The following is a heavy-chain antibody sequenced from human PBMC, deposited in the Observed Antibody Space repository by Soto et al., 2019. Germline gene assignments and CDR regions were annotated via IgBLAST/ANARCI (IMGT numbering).Heavy chain of an antibody. J-gene: IGHJ4*02. CDR3: ARIRKRQLAFDY. CDR1: GFSLSTSGMC. Sequence: VSGPTLVNPXQTLTLTCTFSGFSLSTSGMCVSWIRQPPGKALEWLALIDWDDDKYYSTSLKTRLTISKDTSKNQVVLTMTNMDPVDTATYYCARIRKRQLAFDYWGQGTLVTVSS. V-gene: IGHV2-70*01. D-gene: IGHD6-13*01. CDR2: IDWDDDK.